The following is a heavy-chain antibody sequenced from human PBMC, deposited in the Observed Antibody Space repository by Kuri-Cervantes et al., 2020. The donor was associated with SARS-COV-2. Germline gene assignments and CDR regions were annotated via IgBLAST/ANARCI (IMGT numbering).Heavy chain of an antibody. CDR1: GGSIYSTSYY. Sequence: SCTVYGGSIYSTSYYWGWIRQPPGKGLEWIGRIYTSGSTNYNPSLKSRVTISVDTSKNQFSLKLSSVTAADTAVYYCASRIVGGRSRAFDIWGQGTMVTVSS. D-gene: IGHD1-26*01. J-gene: IGHJ3*02. CDR2: IYTSGST. V-gene: IGHV4-61*02. CDR3: ASRIVGGRSRAFDI.